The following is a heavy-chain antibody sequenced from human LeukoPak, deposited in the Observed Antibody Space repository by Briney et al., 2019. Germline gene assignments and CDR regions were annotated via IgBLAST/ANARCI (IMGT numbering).Heavy chain of an antibody. J-gene: IGHJ4*02. Sequence: SVKVSCKASGYTFTSYAMNWVRQAPGQGLEWMGWINTNTGNPTYAQGFTGRFVFSLDTSVSTAYLQISSLKAEDTAVYYCARAEIRQYDFWSGYSSNSLDYWGQGTLVTVSS. CDR1: GYTFTSYA. V-gene: IGHV7-4-1*02. CDR3: ARAEIRQYDFWSGYSSNSLDY. CDR2: INTNTGNP. D-gene: IGHD3-3*01.